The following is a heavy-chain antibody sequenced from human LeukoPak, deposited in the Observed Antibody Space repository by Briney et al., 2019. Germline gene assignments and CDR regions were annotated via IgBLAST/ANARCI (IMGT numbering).Heavy chain of an antibody. J-gene: IGHJ4*02. Sequence: GGSLRLSCAASGSSFSTYWMSWVRQAPGKGLEWVANIKQDGSETHYVDSVKGRFTISRDNAKNSLYLQMNSLRAEDTAVYYCARAAVGLWYWGQGTLVTVSS. CDR2: IKQDGSET. CDR1: GSSFSTYW. D-gene: IGHD6-13*01. CDR3: ARAAVGLWY. V-gene: IGHV3-7*01.